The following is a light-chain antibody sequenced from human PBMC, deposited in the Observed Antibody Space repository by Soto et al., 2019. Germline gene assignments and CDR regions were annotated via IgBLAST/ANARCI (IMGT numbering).Light chain of an antibody. Sequence: EIVLTQSPGTLSLSPGERATLSCRASQSVSSNYLTWYQQKPGQAPRLLIYGASSRATGIPGRFSGSGSGTDFTLIISRLEPEDLAVYYCQQYGSSPMYTCGQGTKLEIK. CDR3: QQYGSSPMYT. CDR1: QSVSSNY. J-gene: IGKJ2*01. V-gene: IGKV3-20*01. CDR2: GAS.